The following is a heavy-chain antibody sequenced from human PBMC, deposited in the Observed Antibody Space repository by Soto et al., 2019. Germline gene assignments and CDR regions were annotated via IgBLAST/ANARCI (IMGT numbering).Heavy chain of an antibody. D-gene: IGHD6-13*01. CDR2: ISSSGSHT. CDR3: AREDVQGSSWFTLLDF. Sequence: PGGSLRLSCAASGFIFGDFGVTWVRQAPGKGLEWVASISSSGSHTHYADSVKGRFTISRDNARSTLSLQMNSLRVEDTAVYYCAREDVQGSSWFTLLDFWGQGALVTVSP. CDR1: GFIFGDFG. V-gene: IGHV3-21*06. J-gene: IGHJ4*02.